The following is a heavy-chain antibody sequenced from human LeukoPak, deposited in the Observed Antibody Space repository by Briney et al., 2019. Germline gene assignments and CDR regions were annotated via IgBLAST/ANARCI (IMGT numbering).Heavy chain of an antibody. CDR3: AAGCSSTSCYWYYYTDV. Sequence: SETLSLTCAVYGGSFSGYYWSWIRQPPGKGLEWIGEINQSGSTNYNPSLKSRVTISVDTSKKQFSLRLSPVTAADTAVYYCAAGCSSTSCYWYYYTDVWGKGTTVTVSS. D-gene: IGHD2-2*01. CDR2: INQSGST. V-gene: IGHV4-34*01. J-gene: IGHJ6*03. CDR1: GGSFSGYY.